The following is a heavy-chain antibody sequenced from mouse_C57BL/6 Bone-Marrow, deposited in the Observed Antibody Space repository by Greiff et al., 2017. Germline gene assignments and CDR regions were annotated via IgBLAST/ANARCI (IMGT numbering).Heavy chain of an antibody. V-gene: IGHV1-49*01. D-gene: IGHD2-3*01. CDR1: YFAFMASA. CDR3: ARWSYDGYYVFAY. Sequence: RVESGAELVRPGSSVKLSCKDSYFAFMASAMHWVKPRPGHGLEWIGSFTMYSDATEYSENFKGKATLTANTSSSTAYMALSSLTSGDSAVYYCARWSYDGYYVFAYWGQGTLVTVSA. J-gene: IGHJ3*01. CDR2: FTMYSDAT.